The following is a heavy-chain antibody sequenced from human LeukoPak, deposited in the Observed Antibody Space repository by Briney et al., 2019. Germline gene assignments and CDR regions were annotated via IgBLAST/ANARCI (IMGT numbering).Heavy chain of an antibody. CDR2: INPNSGGT. D-gene: IGHD2-15*01. J-gene: IGHJ4*02. CDR1: GYTFTGYY. V-gene: IGHV1-2*04. CDR3: ARGYCSGGSCYFEGFDY. Sequence: GASVKVSCKASGYTFTGYYMHWVRQAPGQGLEWMGWINPNSGGTNYAQKFQGWVTMTRDTSISTAYMELSRLRSDDTAVHYCARGYCSGGSCYFEGFDYWGQGTLVTVSS.